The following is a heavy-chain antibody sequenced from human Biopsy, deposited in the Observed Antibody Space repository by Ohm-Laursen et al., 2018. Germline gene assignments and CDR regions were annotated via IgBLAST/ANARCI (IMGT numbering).Heavy chain of an antibody. Sequence: SDTLSLTCTVSGGSISGSSWSWIRQAPGRGLEWVGYISYSGSTSNNPSLKSRITISVDTSKNQISLKVTFVTAADTAVYYCAKHGSGWTGDDALHIWGQGTMVTVSS. J-gene: IGHJ3*02. D-gene: IGHD6-19*01. CDR3: AKHGSGWTGDDALHI. CDR2: ISYSGST. V-gene: IGHV4-59*08. CDR1: GGSISGSS.